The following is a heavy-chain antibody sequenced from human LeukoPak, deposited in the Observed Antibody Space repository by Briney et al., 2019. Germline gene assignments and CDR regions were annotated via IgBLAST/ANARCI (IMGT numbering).Heavy chain of an antibody. V-gene: IGHV3-30-3*01. J-gene: IGHJ4*02. CDR1: GYTFSSYA. Sequence: GGSLRLSCAASGYTFSSYAMHWVRQAPGKGLEWGAVISYDGSNKYYADSVKGRFTISRDNSKNTLYLQMSSLRAKDTAVYYCARGSGVVVINYFDYWGQGTLVTVSS. CDR3: ARGSGVVVINYFDY. CDR2: ISYDGSNK. D-gene: IGHD3-22*01.